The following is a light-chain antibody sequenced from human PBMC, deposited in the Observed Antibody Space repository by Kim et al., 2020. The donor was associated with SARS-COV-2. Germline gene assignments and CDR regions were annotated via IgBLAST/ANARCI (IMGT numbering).Light chain of an antibody. V-gene: IGKV1-5*03. J-gene: IGKJ1*01. Sequence: DIQMTQSPFTLSGSVGDRVNITCRTSQSICNSLAWYQQKPGKDPNLLIYGASGLESGVPSRFSSSRSGKEFTLTISSLQPEDFATYYCQQYKNYWTFCQGTKGDIK. CDR1: QSICNS. CDR2: GAS. CDR3: QQYKNYWT.